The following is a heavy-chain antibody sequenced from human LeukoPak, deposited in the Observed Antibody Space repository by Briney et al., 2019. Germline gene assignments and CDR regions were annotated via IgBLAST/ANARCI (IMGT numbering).Heavy chain of an antibody. J-gene: IGHJ4*02. D-gene: IGHD6-19*01. CDR1: GFTFSSYG. V-gene: IGHV3-33*01. Sequence: GGSLRLSCAASGFTFSSYGMHWVRQAPGKGLEWVAVIWYDGSNKYYADSVKGRFTISRDNSKNTLYLQMNSLKTEDTAVYYCTTHPGSGWSNWGQGTLVTVSS. CDR2: IWYDGSNK. CDR3: TTHPGSGWSN.